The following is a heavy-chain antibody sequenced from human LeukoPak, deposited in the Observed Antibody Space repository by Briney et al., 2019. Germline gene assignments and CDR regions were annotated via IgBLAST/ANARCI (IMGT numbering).Heavy chain of an antibody. Sequence: PSETLSLTCTVSGGSISSYYWSWIRQPPGKGLEWIGYIYYSGSTNYNPSLKSRVTISVDTSKNQFSLKLSSVTAADTAVYYCAGQSSSWWGSLDYRGQGTLVTVSS. CDR1: GGSISSYY. J-gene: IGHJ4*02. D-gene: IGHD6-13*01. CDR3: AGQSSSWWGSLDY. V-gene: IGHV4-59*01. CDR2: IYYSGST.